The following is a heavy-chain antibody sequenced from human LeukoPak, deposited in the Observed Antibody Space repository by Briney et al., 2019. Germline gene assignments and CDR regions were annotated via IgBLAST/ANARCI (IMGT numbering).Heavy chain of an antibody. J-gene: IGHJ4*02. Sequence: QPGGSLRLSCAASGFTFSAYAMTWFRQAPGKGLEWVSVISGSGDSTYYADSVKGRFTVSRDNSKNTLYLQMNSLRAEDTAVYYCATGPGTMIVVPWGQGTLVTVSS. D-gene: IGHD3-22*01. CDR3: ATGPGTMIVVP. CDR2: ISGSGDST. CDR1: GFTFSAYA. V-gene: IGHV3-23*01.